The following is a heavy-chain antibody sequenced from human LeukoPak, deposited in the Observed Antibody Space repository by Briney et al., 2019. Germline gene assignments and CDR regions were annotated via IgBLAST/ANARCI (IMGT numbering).Heavy chain of an antibody. J-gene: IGHJ4*02. CDR3: ASARPDSSGYYYFDF. CDR1: GYPFSDYA. CDR2: ISDVGVNT. D-gene: IGHD6-19*01. Sequence: GGSLRLSCAASGYPFSDYAMSWVRQAPGKGLEWVSTISDVGVNTDYADSVKGRFTISRDNPKNTLYLQMNSLKTEDTAVYYCASARPDSSGYYYFDFWGQGTLVTVSS. V-gene: IGHV3-23*01.